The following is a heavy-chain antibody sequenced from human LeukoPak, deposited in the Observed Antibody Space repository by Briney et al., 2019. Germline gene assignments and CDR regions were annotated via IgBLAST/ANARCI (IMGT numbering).Heavy chain of an antibody. Sequence: PGGSLRLSCAHSGFTLSNYEMNWVRLTPGRRLEWMSYITKGGATVLYAESVKGRFTISRDNATSSLYMQMNSLRAEDTAVYFCARLSASITRRFDLWGQGTLVTVSS. CDR3: ARLSASITRRFDL. CDR2: ITKGGATV. D-gene: IGHD3-3*01. J-gene: IGHJ5*02. V-gene: IGHV3-48*03. CDR1: GFTLSNYE.